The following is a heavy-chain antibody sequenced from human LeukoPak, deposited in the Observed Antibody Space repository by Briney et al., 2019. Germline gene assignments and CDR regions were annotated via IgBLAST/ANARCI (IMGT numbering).Heavy chain of an antibody. CDR2: IYYTGST. CDR3: VKSGGYGLIDY. J-gene: IGHJ4*02. D-gene: IGHD6-19*01. Sequence: SETLSLTCTVSGDSISSSNCYWGWIRQPPGKGLEWIGSIYYTGSTYYNASLQSRVTISIDMSKNQFSLRLSSVTAADTAMYYCVKSGGYGLIDYWGQGTLVTVSS. V-gene: IGHV4-39*01. CDR1: GDSISSSNCY.